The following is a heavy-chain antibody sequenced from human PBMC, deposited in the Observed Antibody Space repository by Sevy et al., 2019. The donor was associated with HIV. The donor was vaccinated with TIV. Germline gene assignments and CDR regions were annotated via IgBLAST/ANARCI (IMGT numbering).Heavy chain of an antibody. CDR3: ARVPSTGRYGMDV. CDR2: ISSSSSTI. CDR1: GFTFSSYS. D-gene: IGHD3-10*01. J-gene: IGHJ6*02. V-gene: IGHV3-48*01. Sequence: GSLRLSCAASGFTFSSYSMNWVRQAPGKGLEWVSYISSSSSTIYYADSVKGRFTISRDNAKNSLYLQMNSLRAEDTAVYYCARVPSTGRYGMDVWGQGTTVTVSS.